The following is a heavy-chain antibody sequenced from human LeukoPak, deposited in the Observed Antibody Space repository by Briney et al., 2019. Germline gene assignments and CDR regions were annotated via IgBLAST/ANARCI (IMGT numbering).Heavy chain of an antibody. Sequence: PSETLSLTCTVSGGSISSSSYYWGWIRQPPGKGLGWVANIKQDGSEKYYVDSVKGRFTISRDNAKNSLYLQMNSLRAEDTAVYYCARVLGRWLQLTTSYYFDYWGQGTLVTVSS. CDR2: IKQDGSEK. CDR1: GGSISSSSYY. V-gene: IGHV3-7*01. J-gene: IGHJ4*02. CDR3: ARVLGRWLQLTTSYYFDY. D-gene: IGHD5-24*01.